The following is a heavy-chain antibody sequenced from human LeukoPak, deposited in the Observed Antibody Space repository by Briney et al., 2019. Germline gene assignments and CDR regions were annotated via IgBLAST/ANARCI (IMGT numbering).Heavy chain of an antibody. J-gene: IGHJ6*02. CDR3: ARASRGYSDYYYGMDV. CDR2: IKQDGSEK. Sequence: PGGSLRLSCAASGFTFSSYWMSWVRQAPGKGLEWVANIKQDGSEKYYVDSVKGRFTISRDNAKNSLYLQMNSLRAEDTAVYYCARASRGYSDYYYGMDVWGQGTTVTVSS. CDR1: GFTFSSYW. D-gene: IGHD5-18*01. V-gene: IGHV3-7*01.